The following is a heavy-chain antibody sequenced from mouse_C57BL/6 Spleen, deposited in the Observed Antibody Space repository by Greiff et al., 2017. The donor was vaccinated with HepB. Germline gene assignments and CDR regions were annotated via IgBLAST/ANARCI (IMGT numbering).Heavy chain of an antibody. V-gene: IGHV1-26*01. CDR2: INPNNGGT. J-gene: IGHJ2*01. CDR1: GYTFTDYY. CDR3: ARGTTVDY. D-gene: IGHD1-1*01. Sequence: EVQLQQSGPELVTPGASVKISCKASGYTFTDYYMNWVKQSHGKSLEWIGDINPNNGGTSYNQKFKGKATLTVDKSSSTAYMELRSLTSEDSAVYYCARGTTVDYWGQGTTLTVSS.